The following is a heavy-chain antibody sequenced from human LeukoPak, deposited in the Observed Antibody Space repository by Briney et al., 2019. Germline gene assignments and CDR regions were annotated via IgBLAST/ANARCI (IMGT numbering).Heavy chain of an antibody. CDR2: IYHTGHT. J-gene: IGHJ3*01. CDR3: ASDSISMNAFDA. V-gene: IGHV4-30-2*02. CDR1: GASITSGDYS. D-gene: IGHD3-22*01. Sequence: SQTLSLTCAVSGASITSGDYSWNWMRQPPGKGLEWIGYIYHTGHTYYNPSLRSRVTISIDTSKNQFSLKLSSVTAADTAVYYCASDSISMNAFDAWGQGTMVTVSS.